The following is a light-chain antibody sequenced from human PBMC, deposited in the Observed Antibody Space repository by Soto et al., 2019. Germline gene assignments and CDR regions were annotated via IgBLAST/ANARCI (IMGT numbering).Light chain of an antibody. V-gene: IGKV3-15*01. CDR2: DAS. J-gene: IGKJ1*01. Sequence: EIVMTQSPASLSVSPGERATLSCRASQCVSSNLAWHRQKPGQAPRILMYDASTRATGIPARFSGSGSGTEFTLTISSLQSEDFAVYYCQQLTDWPPQWTFGQGTKVDIK. CDR1: QCVSSN. CDR3: QQLTDWPPQWT.